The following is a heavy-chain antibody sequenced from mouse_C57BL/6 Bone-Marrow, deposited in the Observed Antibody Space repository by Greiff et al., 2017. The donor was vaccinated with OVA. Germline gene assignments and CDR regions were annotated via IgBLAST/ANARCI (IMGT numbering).Heavy chain of an antibody. J-gene: IGHJ2*01. Sequence: QVQLKESGAELVRPGASVKLSCKASGYTFTDYYINWVKQRPGQGLEWIARIYPGSGNTYYNEKFKGKATLTAEKSSSTAYMQLSSLTSEDSAVYFCAREGGLRHGGDYWGQGTTLTVSS. CDR1: GYTFTDYY. D-gene: IGHD2-4*01. CDR3: AREGGLRHGGDY. V-gene: IGHV1-76*01. CDR2: IYPGSGNT.